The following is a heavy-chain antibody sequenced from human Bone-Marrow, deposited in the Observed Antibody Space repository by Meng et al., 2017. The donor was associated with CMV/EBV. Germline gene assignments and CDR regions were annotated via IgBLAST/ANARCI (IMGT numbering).Heavy chain of an antibody. Sequence: GGSLRLSCAASGFTFSSYGMHWVRQAPGKGLEWVAVIWYDGSNKYYADSVKGRFTISRDNSKNTLYLQMNSLRAEDTAVYYCAKSPQYIVVVPAAMNRSYYFDYWGQGTLVPVSS. CDR2: IWYDGSNK. CDR1: GFTFSSYG. V-gene: IGHV3-33*06. CDR3: AKSPQYIVVVPAAMNRSYYFDY. J-gene: IGHJ4*02. D-gene: IGHD2-2*01.